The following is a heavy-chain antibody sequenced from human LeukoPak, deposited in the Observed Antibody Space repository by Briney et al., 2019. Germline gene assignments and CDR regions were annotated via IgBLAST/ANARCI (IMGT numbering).Heavy chain of an antibody. V-gene: IGHV3-33*01. CDR1: GFTFSSYG. CDR2: IWYDGSNK. D-gene: IGHD6-19*01. J-gene: IGHJ1*01. CDR3: ARDLAVAGTSEYFQH. Sequence: GGSLRLSCAASGFTFSSYGMHWVRQAPGKGLEWVAVIWYDGSNKYYADSVKGRFTISRDNSKSTLYLQMNSLRAEDTAVYYCARDLAVAGTSEYFQHWGQGTLVTVSS.